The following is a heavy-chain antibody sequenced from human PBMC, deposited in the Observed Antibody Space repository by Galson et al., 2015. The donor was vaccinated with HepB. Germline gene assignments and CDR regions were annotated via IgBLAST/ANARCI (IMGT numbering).Heavy chain of an antibody. J-gene: IGHJ4*02. D-gene: IGHD3-10*01. CDR1: GGSISSYY. Sequence: SEPLSLTCTVSGGSISSYYWSWIRQPPGKGLEWIGYIYYSGSTNYNPSLRSRVTISVDTSKNQFSLKLSSVTAADTAVYYCARDYYSSGFFDYWGQGTLVTVSS. V-gene: IGHV4-59*01. CDR3: ARDYYSSGFFDY. CDR2: IYYSGST.